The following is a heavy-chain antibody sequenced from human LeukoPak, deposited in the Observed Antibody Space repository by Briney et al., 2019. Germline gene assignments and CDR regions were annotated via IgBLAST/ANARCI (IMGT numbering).Heavy chain of an antibody. CDR3: AKDYYGSGSYSSSDSFDI. CDR2: ISGSGGSR. D-gene: IGHD3-10*01. J-gene: IGHJ3*02. CDR1: GFTFSSYA. Sequence: GGSLRLSCAVSGFTFSSYAMSWVRQAPGKGLEWVSAISGSGGSRYYADSVKGRFTISRDNSKNTVYLQMNSLRAEDTAVFYCAKDYYGSGSYSSSDSFDIWGQGTIVTVSS. V-gene: IGHV3-23*01.